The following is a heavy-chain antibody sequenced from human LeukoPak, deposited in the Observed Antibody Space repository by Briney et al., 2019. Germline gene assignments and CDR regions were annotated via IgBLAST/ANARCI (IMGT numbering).Heavy chain of an antibody. CDR1: GFTVSSNS. Sequence: GSLRLSFAASGFTVSSNSISWVRQAPGKGLEWVSVNDGGSTYHTDSVKGRFSISRDNSKNTVYLQMSSLRAEDTAVYYCARALKYDSDSANEYYEYFQHWGQGTLVTVSS. CDR3: ARALKYDSDSANEYYEYFQH. D-gene: IGHD3-22*01. CDR2: NDGGST. V-gene: IGHV3-66*01. J-gene: IGHJ1*01.